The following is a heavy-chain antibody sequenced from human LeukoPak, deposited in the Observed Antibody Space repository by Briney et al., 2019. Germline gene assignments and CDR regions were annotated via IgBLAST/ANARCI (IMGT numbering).Heavy chain of an antibody. V-gene: IGHV4-39*01. CDR1: GGSFSSSFYY. D-gene: IGHD6-13*01. CDR3: ARHSSSSFNFDY. Sequence: PSETLSLTCTVSGGSFSSSFYYWGWIRQPPEKGLEWIGSIYYSGSTYYNPSLKSRVTISVDTSKNQFSLKLSSVTAADTAVYYCARHSSSSFNFDYWGQGTLVTVSS. J-gene: IGHJ4*02. CDR2: IYYSGST.